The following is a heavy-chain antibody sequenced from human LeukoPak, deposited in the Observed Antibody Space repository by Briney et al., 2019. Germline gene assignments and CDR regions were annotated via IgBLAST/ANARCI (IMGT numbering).Heavy chain of an antibody. CDR1: GFNFSNYA. Sequence: PGGSLRLSCAASGFNFSNYAMTWVRQAPGKGLEWVSTVNSNDRPYYADSVKGRFTISRDNSKNTLYLQMNSLRAEDTAVYYCARGGIAAAGSYFDYWGQGTLVTVSS. CDR2: VNSNDRP. D-gene: IGHD6-13*01. J-gene: IGHJ4*02. CDR3: ARGGIAAAGSYFDY. V-gene: IGHV3-23*01.